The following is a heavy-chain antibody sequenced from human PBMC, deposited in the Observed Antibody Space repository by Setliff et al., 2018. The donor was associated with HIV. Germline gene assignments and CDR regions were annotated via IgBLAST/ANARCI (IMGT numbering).Heavy chain of an antibody. CDR2: INHSGST. J-gene: IGHJ4*02. V-gene: IGHV4-34*01. CDR3: ARGHGVYSGSYLAVYFDY. CDR1: GGSFSGCY. Sequence: SETLSLTCAVYGGSFSGCYWSWIRQPPGKGLEWIGEINHSGSTNYKPSLKSRVTISVDMSKNQVSLKVSSVTAADTAVYYCARGHGVYSGSYLAVYFDYWGQGTLVTVSS. D-gene: IGHD1-26*01.